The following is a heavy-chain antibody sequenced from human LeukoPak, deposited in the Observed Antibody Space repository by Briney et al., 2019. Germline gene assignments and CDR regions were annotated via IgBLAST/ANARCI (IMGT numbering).Heavy chain of an antibody. V-gene: IGHV1-2*02. D-gene: IGHD5-24*01. CDR3: ARAGTNSSAY. Sequence: ASVTVTCKASGYSFTGYYIHWLLQPPAQEGEGMGWVNPNSGSTSYSQKFQGSVTVTRDTSISTVYMELSRLTSDDTAVYFCARAGTNSSAYWGQGTLVTVSS. J-gene: IGHJ4*02. CDR1: GYSFTGYY. CDR2: VNPNSGST.